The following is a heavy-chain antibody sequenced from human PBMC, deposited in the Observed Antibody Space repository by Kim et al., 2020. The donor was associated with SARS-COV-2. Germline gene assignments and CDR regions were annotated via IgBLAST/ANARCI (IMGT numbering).Heavy chain of an antibody. CDR2: IYYSGST. J-gene: IGHJ3*02. Sequence: SETLSLTCTVSGGSISSSSYYWGWIRQPPGKGLEWIGSIYYSGSTYYNPSLKSRVTISEDTSKNQFSLKLSSVTAADTAVYYCARHEEKARGWELLRRGDDAFDIWGQGTMVTVSS. CDR3: ARHEEKARGWELLRRGDDAFDI. V-gene: IGHV4-39*01. D-gene: IGHD1-26*01. CDR1: GGSISSSSYY.